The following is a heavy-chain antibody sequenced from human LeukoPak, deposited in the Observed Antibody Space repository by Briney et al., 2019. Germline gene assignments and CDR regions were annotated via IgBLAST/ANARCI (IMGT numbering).Heavy chain of an antibody. CDR2: IRYDGSNK. J-gene: IGHJ4*02. Sequence: PGGSLRLSCAASGFTFSSYGMHWVRQAPGKGLEWVAFIRYDGSNKYYADSVKGRFTISRDNSKNTLYLQMNSLRAEDTAVYYCTKDQKWYYYDRLGVGAAGRLPMPPIDIDYWGQGILVTVSS. CDR3: TKDQKWYYYDRLGVGAAGRLPMPPIDIDY. CDR1: GFTFSSYG. D-gene: IGHD3-22*01. V-gene: IGHV3-30*02.